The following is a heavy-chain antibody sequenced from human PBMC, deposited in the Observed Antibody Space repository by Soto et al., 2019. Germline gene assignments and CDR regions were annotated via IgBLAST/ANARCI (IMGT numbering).Heavy chain of an antibody. V-gene: IGHV3-21*01. J-gene: IGHJ3*01. Sequence: EVQLVESGGGLVKPGGSLRLSCAASGFTFSSYSMNWVRQAPGKGLEWVSSISSSSSYIYYADSVKGRFTISRDNAKNSLSLKKNSLRAEDTAVYHCARFWDIVATMRPFDLWGQGTMVNVSS. CDR3: ARFWDIVATMRPFDL. CDR1: GFTFSSYS. CDR2: ISSSSSYI. D-gene: IGHD5-12*01.